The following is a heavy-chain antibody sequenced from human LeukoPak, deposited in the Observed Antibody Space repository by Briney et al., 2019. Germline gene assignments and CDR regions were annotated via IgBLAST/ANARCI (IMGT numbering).Heavy chain of an antibody. Sequence: GGSLRLSCAASGFIFGSHWMSWVRQAPGKGLEWVANIKQDGSEKYYLDSVNGRFTISRDNAKNSVYLQMNSLRAEDTAVYYCARVRSGWYEDYWGQGTLVTVSS. V-gene: IGHV3-7*04. CDR1: GFIFGSHW. D-gene: IGHD6-19*01. J-gene: IGHJ4*02. CDR2: IKQDGSEK. CDR3: ARVRSGWYEDY.